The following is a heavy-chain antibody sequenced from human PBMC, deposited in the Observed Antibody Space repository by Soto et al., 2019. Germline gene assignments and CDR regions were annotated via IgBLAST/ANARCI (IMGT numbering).Heavy chain of an antibody. V-gene: IGHV3-30-3*01. CDR2: ISSDATNK. J-gene: IGHJ6*02. D-gene: IGHD6-6*01. Sequence: QVQLVESGGGVVQPGRSLRLSCAASGFTFSDYAMHWVRQAPVKGLEWVTLISSDATNKYLADSVKGRFTISRDNAKNTLYLQMNSLRVEDTGLYYCARQGMAARKYYSTYLDVWGQGTTVIV. CDR3: ARQGMAARKYYSTYLDV. CDR1: GFTFSDYA.